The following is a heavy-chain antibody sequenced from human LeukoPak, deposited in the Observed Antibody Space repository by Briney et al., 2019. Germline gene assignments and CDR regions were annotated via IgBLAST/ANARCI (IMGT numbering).Heavy chain of an antibody. Sequence: SETLSLTCTVSGGSISSYYWSRIRQPPGKGLEWIGYIYYSGSTNYNPSLKSRVTISVDTSKNQFSLKLSSVTAADTAVYYCARVRSGYDSSYFYYMDVWGKGTTVTVSS. CDR2: IYYSGST. CDR1: GGSISSYY. D-gene: IGHD5-12*01. J-gene: IGHJ6*03. CDR3: ARVRSGYDSSYFYYMDV. V-gene: IGHV4-59*12.